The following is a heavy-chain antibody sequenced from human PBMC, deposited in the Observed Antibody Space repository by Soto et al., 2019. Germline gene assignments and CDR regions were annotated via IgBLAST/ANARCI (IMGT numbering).Heavy chain of an antibody. J-gene: IGHJ5*02. Sequence: QITLKESGPTLVKPTQTLTLTCTFSGFSLITSGVVVGWIRQPPGKALELLALIYWDDDKLYSTSLKSRLTITKDTSKNQVVLTMTNMDPVDTATYYCAHGLRQWSSWGQGTLVTVSS. V-gene: IGHV2-5*02. CDR3: AHGLRQWSS. CDR1: GFSLITSGVV. CDR2: IYWDDDK. D-gene: IGHD6-19*01.